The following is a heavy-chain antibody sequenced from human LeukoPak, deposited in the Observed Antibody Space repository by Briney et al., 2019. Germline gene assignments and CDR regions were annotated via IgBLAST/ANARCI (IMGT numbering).Heavy chain of an antibody. Sequence: QPGGSLRLSCAASGFTFSSYAMHWVRQAPGKGLEWVAVISYDGSNKYYADSVKGRFTISRDNSKNTLYLQMNSLRAEDTAVYYCAREAFDIWGQGTMVTVFS. V-gene: IGHV3-30*04. J-gene: IGHJ3*02. CDR1: GFTFSSYA. CDR3: AREAFDI. CDR2: ISYDGSNK.